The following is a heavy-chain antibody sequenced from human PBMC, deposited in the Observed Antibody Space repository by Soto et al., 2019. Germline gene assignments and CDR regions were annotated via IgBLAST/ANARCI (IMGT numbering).Heavy chain of an antibody. CDR1: GGTFSSYA. J-gene: IGHJ4*02. D-gene: IGHD3-3*01. CDR3: ARRNYDFAIWDY. V-gene: IGHV1-69*13. Sequence: SVKVSCKASGGTFSSYAISWVRQAPGQGLEWMGGIIPIFGTANYAQKFQGRVTITADESTSTAYMELGSLRSEDTAVYYCARRNYDFAIWDYWGQGTLVTVSS. CDR2: IIPIFGTA.